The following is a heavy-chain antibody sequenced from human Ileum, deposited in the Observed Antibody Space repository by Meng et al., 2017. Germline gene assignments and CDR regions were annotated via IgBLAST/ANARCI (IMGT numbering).Heavy chain of an antibody. CDR2: IFQSGRT. V-gene: IGHV4-4*02. Sequence: QGQLQGSGPRLGRPSGTLSLTCAGAGTWWSWVRQPPGKGLEWIGEIFQSGRTNYNPSLKSRVTISIDKSKSQISLQLSAVTAADTAVYSCATSNDRDVYYLGYWGQGTLVTVSS. J-gene: IGHJ4*02. CDR3: ATSNDRDVYYLGY. CDR1: GTW. D-gene: IGHD3-22*01.